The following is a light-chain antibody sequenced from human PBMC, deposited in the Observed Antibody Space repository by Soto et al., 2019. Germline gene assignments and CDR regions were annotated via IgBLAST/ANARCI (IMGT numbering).Light chain of an antibody. V-gene: IGKV3-20*01. CDR3: QPYGSSPIT. J-gene: IGKJ5*01. CDR2: GAY. CDR1: QSISSW. Sequence: TQSPSTLSASVGDRVTITCRASQSISSWLAWYQQKPGQARRLLIYGAYSRATGIPDRFSGSGSGTDFTLTISRLEPEDFAVYYCQPYGSSPITVGQGTQVEIK.